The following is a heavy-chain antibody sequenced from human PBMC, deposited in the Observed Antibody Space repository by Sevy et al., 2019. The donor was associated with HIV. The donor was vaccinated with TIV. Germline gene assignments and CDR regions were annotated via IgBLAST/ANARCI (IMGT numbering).Heavy chain of an antibody. J-gene: IGHJ4*02. CDR2: IYYSGTI. CDR3: ARDSAVVPRALVY. CDR1: GDSISSYF. Sequence: SEILSLTCNVSGDSISSYFWSWFRQPPGKGLEWIGYIYYSGTIDYNASPRSRFTISVDTSKKHFSMKLTSVTAADTAVYYCARDSAVVPRALVYWGQGTLVTVSS. D-gene: IGHD2-15*01. V-gene: IGHV4-59*01.